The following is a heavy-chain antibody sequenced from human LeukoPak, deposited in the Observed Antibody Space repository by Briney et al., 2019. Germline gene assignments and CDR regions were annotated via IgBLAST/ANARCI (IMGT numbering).Heavy chain of an antibody. J-gene: IGHJ6*04. CDR2: IKQDESEK. CDR3: ASQGRQYYYPMAV. CDR1: GFSFSSYW. Sequence: GGSLRLSCAASGFSFSSYWMSWVRQAPGKGLQWVAYIKQDESEKYYVDSVKGRFTISRDNAKNSLYLEMSSLRAEDTAVYYCASQGRQYYYPMAVGGKGTRFTVPS. V-gene: IGHV3-7*05.